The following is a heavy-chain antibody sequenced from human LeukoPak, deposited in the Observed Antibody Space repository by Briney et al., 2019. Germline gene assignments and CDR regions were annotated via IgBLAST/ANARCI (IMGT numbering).Heavy chain of an antibody. CDR3: ARPPGVRGHGHFDY. CDR2: INPNSGGT. J-gene: IGHJ4*02. CDR1: GYTFTGYY. V-gene: IGHV1-2*02. D-gene: IGHD3-10*01. Sequence: GASVKVSCKASGYTFTGYYMDWVRQAPGQGLEWMGWINPNSGGTNYAQKFQGRVTMTRDTSISTAYMELSRLRSDDTAVYYCARPPGVRGHGHFDYWGQGTLVTVSS.